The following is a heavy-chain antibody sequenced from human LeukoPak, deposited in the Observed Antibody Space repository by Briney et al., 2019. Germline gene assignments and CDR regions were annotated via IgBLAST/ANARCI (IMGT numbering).Heavy chain of an antibody. CDR3: ARYNIGRSDY. D-gene: IGHD1-14*01. J-gene: IGHJ4*01. Sequence: PGRSLRLSCAASGFTFSTYGMHWVRQAPGKGLEWVAVIWYDGSKTYYADSVKGRFTISRDNSKNTLYLQMSSLRADDTAVYYCARYNIGRSDYWGQGTLVTVSS. CDR1: GFTFSTYG. CDR2: IWYDGSKT. V-gene: IGHV3-33*01.